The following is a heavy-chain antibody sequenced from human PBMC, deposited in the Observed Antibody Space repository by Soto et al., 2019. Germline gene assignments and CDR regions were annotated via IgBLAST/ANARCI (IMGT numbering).Heavy chain of an antibody. CDR3: AKEAVGQIDY. CDR1: GFNFDDYA. Sequence: EVQLVESGGGLVQPGRSLRLSCAASGFNFDDYAMHWVRQPPGKGLEWLSGITWSSDGIAYAVSVKGRFTISRDNAKNSLYLQMTSLRTEDTALYYCAKEAVGQIDYWGLGTLVTVSS. J-gene: IGHJ4*02. CDR2: ITWSSDGI. V-gene: IGHV3-9*01.